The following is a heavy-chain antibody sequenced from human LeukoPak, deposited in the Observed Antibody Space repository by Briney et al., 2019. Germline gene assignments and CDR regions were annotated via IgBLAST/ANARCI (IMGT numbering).Heavy chain of an antibody. J-gene: IGHJ4*02. CDR2: ISAYDSNT. V-gene: IGHV1-18*04. Sequence: GASVKVSCKASGYTFTSYGISWLRQPPGQGLEWVGWISAYDSNTDYAQKFQGRVSMTTDTATSTAYMELRSLRSDDTAVYYCARDLCTNATCPLFDYWGQGTLVTVSS. D-gene: IGHD2-8*01. CDR1: GYTFTSYG. CDR3: ARDLCTNATCPLFDY.